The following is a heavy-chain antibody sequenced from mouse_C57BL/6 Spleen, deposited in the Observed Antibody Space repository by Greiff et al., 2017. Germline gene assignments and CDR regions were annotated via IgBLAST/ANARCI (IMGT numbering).Heavy chain of an antibody. D-gene: IGHD2-1*01. CDR3: TRDYGNLFDY. V-gene: IGHV5-9-1*02. Sequence: EVMLVESGEGLVKPGGSLKLSCAASGFTFSSYAMSWVRQTPEKRLEWVAYISSGGDYIYYADTVKGRFTISRDNARNTLYLQMSSLKPEDTAMYYCTRDYGNLFDYWGQGTTLTVSS. J-gene: IGHJ2*01. CDR1: GFTFSSYA. CDR2: ISSGGDYI.